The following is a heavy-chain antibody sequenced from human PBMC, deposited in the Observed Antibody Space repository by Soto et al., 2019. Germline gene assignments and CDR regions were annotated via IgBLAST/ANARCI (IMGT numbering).Heavy chain of an antibody. CDR3: AREGLVGGVAAAADV. Sequence: EVQLVESGGGFVQPGESLRLSFEASGFSISDHFMTWVRQAPGKGLEWVANTKQNGNEEFYVDSVKGRFTISRDNAQNSLYLQMDSLRVEDTAVYYCAREGLVGGVAAAADVWGQGTMVIVSS. CDR1: GFSISDHF. V-gene: IGHV3-7*01. D-gene: IGHD1-26*01. J-gene: IGHJ3*01. CDR2: TKQNGNEE.